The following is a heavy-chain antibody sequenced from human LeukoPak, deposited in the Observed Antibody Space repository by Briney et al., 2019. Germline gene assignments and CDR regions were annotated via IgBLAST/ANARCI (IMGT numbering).Heavy chain of an antibody. CDR2: ISGSGVST. CDR3: AALDHGHDY. V-gene: IGHV3-23*01. CDR1: GFTFRTSG. J-gene: IGHJ4*02. Sequence: GGTLRLSCAASGFTFRTSGMSWVRQAPGKGLEWVSAISGSGVSTYYADSVKGRFTISRDNSKNTLYLQMNSLRAEDTAVYYCAALDHGHDYWGQGTLVTVSS.